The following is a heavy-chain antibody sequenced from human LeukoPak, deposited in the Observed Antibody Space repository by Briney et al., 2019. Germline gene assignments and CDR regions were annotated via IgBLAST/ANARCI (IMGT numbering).Heavy chain of an antibody. V-gene: IGHV4-34*01. CDR1: GGSLSGYY. D-gene: IGHD3-22*01. Sequence: SETLSLTRAVYGGSLSGYYWSWIRQPPGKGLEWIGEINHSGSTNYNPSLKSRVTISVDTSKNQFSLKLSSVTAADTAVYYCASGPPYYYDSSGYVKWGQGTLVTVSS. J-gene: IGHJ4*02. CDR2: INHSGST. CDR3: ASGPPYYYDSSGYVK.